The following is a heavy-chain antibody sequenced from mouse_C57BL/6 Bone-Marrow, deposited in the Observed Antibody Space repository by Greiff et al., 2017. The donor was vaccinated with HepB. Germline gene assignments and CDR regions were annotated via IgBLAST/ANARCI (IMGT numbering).Heavy chain of an antibody. Sequence: VQLQQSGAELARPGASVKMSCKASGYTFTSYTVHWVKQRPGQGLEWIGYINPSSGYTKYNQKFKDKATLTADKSSSTAYMQLSSLTSEDSAVYYCARQPSSWYFDVWGTGTTVTVSS. J-gene: IGHJ1*03. CDR1: GYTFTSYT. V-gene: IGHV1-4*01. CDR2: INPSSGYT. CDR3: ARQPSSWYFDV. D-gene: IGHD2-10*02.